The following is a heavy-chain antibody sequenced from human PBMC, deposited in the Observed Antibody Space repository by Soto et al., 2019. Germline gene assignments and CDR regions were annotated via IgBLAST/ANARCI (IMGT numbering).Heavy chain of an antibody. CDR1: GDSFNDYY. V-gene: IGHV1-2*04. CDR3: ARQSGGATATLDYYYFYLEV. J-gene: IGHJ6*03. D-gene: IGHD5-12*01. Sequence: QVQLVQSGAEVRKPGASVTVSCRSSGDSFNDYYIHWVRQAPGQGFECMGWINPNGGVTKYAQKCQGWVIMTRDTSIRPVYMQLSRLTSDDTAVYYCARQSGGATATLDYYYFYLEVWGTGTTVTVSS. CDR2: INPNGGVT.